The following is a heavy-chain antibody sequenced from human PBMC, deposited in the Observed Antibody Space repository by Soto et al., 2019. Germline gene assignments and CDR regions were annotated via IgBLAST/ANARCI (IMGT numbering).Heavy chain of an antibody. CDR3: ARENWSYVD. D-gene: IGHD1-26*01. J-gene: IGHJ4*02. Sequence: QAQLVQSGAEAKRPGTSVKVSCKVSGYTFTNYFHWIRQAPGQGLEWMGWMNPNDGDTEYASKFQGRVTLTRDTSINTDYMELRSMTSDATAVYYCARENWSYVDWGQGTLVTVSS. CDR1: GYTFTNY. V-gene: IGHV1-2*02. CDR2: MNPNDGDT.